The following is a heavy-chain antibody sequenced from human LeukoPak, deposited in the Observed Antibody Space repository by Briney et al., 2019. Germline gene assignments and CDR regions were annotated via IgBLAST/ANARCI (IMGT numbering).Heavy chain of an antibody. J-gene: IGHJ1*01. CDR2: IYYSGSP. CDR3: AIRLVVTATREYFQH. Sequence: SETLSLTCTVSGASISSSSHYWGWIRQPPGKGLEWIGSIYYSGSPYYNPSLKSRVTISVDTSKNQFSLKLSSVTVADTATYYCAIRLVVTATREYFQHWGQGTLVTVSS. V-gene: IGHV4-39*01. CDR1: GASISSSSHY. D-gene: IGHD2-21*02.